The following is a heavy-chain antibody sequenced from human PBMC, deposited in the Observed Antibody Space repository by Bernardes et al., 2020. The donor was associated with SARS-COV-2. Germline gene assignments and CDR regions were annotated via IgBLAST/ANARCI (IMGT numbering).Heavy chain of an antibody. V-gene: IGHV3-23*01. J-gene: IGHJ4*02. Sequence: GGSLRLSCAASGFTFSSYVMSWVRQAPGKGLEWVSSISVSGSRTHYTTSVKGRFTISRDNSKNTLYLQMSSLRAEDTAIYYPLIGSIWGQGTLVTVSS. D-gene: IGHD3-16*01. CDR2: ISVSGSRT. CDR1: GFTFSSYV. CDR3: LIGSI.